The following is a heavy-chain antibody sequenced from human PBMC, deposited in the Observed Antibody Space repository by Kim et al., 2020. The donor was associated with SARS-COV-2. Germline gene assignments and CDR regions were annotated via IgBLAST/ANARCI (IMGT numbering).Heavy chain of an antibody. CDR2: INAGNGNT. CDR3: ARKLVAATHDAFDI. CDR1: GYTFTSYA. D-gene: IGHD2-15*01. V-gene: IGHV1-3*01. Sequence: ASVKVSCKASGYTFTSYAMNWVRQAPGQRLEWMGWINAGNGNTKYSQKFQGRVTITRDTSASTAYMELSSLRSEDTAVYYCARKLVAATHDAFDIWGQGTMVTVSS. J-gene: IGHJ3*02.